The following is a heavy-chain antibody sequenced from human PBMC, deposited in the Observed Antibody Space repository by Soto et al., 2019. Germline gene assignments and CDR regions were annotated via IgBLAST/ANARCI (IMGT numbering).Heavy chain of an antibody. CDR3: ARRDTSGFLRYFDK. V-gene: IGHV1-69*06. D-gene: IGHD3-3*01. J-gene: IGHJ4*02. CDR1: GGTLSSFINYP. CDR2: IVPNVGTV. Sequence: QMQLVQSGAEVKKPGSSVKVSCKASGGTLSSFINYPINWVRQAPGQGLEWMGGIVPNVGTVNYAQKFQGRVTITADKSTGTADMEGSSLRSEDTALYYWARRDTSGFLRYFDKWGQGTLGTVSA.